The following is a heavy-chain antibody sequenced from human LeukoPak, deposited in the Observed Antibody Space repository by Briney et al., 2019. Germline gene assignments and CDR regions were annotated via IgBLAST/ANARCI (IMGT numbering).Heavy chain of an antibody. CDR1: GFTFSVYW. V-gene: IGHV3-7*01. CDR2: IKQDGSEK. CDR3: AREGTVGDDFRSAANDY. Sequence: GGSLRLSCAASGFTFSVYWMSWVRQAPVKELEWVANIKQDGSEKYYMGSVKGRFTISRDNAKNSLPLQLNSLRAEDTALYYCAREGTVGDDFRSAANDYWGQGTLVTVSS. J-gene: IGHJ4*02. D-gene: IGHD3-3*01.